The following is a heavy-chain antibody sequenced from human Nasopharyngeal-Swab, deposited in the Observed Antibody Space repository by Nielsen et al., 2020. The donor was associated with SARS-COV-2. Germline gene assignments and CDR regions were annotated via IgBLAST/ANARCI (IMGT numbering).Heavy chain of an antibody. Sequence: GGSLRLSCAASGFIFSDYYMTWIRQVPGKGLEWVSFISRGGESIYYADSVKGRFTISRDNAKNSVYLQMNSLRAEDSAVYYCAKANQFFWFGQFRNDAFDIWGQGTMVTVSS. D-gene: IGHD3-10*01. V-gene: IGHV3-11*04. CDR3: AKANQFFWFGQFRNDAFDI. CDR1: GFIFSDYY. J-gene: IGHJ3*02. CDR2: ISRGGESI.